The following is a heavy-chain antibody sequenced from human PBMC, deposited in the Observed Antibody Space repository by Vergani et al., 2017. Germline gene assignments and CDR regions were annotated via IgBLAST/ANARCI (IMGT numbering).Heavy chain of an antibody. CDR3: ARLYGRDSSGSKYFDY. Sequence: EVQLVQSGAEVKKPGESLKISCQLSGCSFTNYWTGWVRQMPGKGLEWMWIIHPADSDTRYSPSFQGQVTISVDKSISTAYLQRSSLRASDSAMYYCARLYGRDSSGSKYFDYWGQGTLVTVSS. D-gene: IGHD3-22*01. J-gene: IGHJ4*02. CDR2: IHPADSDT. V-gene: IGHV5-51*01. CDR1: GCSFTNYW.